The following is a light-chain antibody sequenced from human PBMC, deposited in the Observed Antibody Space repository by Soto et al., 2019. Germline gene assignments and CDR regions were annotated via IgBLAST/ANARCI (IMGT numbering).Light chain of an antibody. V-gene: IGLV2-14*01. CDR3: SSFTSRHTYV. CDR1: SSDVGAYNY. Sequence: QSVLAQPASVSGSPGQSITISCTGTSSDVGAYNYVSWYQQNPGKAPKLLIYDVRYRPSGVSNRFSCSKSGSTAYLIISGLQAEDEADYYCSSFTSRHTYVFGSGTKVTVL. J-gene: IGLJ1*01. CDR2: DVR.